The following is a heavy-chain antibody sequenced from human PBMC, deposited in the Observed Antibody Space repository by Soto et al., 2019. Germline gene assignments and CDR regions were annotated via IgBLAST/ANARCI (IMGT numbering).Heavy chain of an antibody. V-gene: IGHV3-73*01. J-gene: IGHJ4*02. D-gene: IGHD2-2*01. CDR1: GFTLSGSA. CDR2: IRSKANSYAT. Sequence: PGGSLRLSCAASGFTLSGSAMHWVRQASGKGLEWVGRIRSKANSYATAYAASVKGRFTISRDDSKNTAYLQMNSLKTEDTAVYYCTRYVPDIVVVPAATAFDYWGQGTLVTVSS. CDR3: TRYVPDIVVVPAATAFDY.